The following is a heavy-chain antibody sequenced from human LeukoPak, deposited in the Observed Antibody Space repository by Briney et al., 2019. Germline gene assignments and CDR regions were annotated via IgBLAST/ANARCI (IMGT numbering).Heavy chain of an antibody. CDR2: IYYSGDT. Sequence: PSETLSLTCTVSGGSISSSSCYWGWIRQPPGKGLEWIGTIYYSGDTYYSPSLKGRVTISVDTSKNQFSLKLSSVTAANTAVYYCARAVTTRTFDYWGQGTLVTVSS. CDR3: ARAVTTRTFDY. J-gene: IGHJ4*02. CDR1: GGSISSSSCY. V-gene: IGHV4-39*01. D-gene: IGHD4-17*01.